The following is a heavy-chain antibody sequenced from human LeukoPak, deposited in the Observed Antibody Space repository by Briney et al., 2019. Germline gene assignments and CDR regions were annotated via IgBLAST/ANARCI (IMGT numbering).Heavy chain of an antibody. CDR2: ISYDGSNK. CDR1: GFTFSSYG. Sequence: PGGSLRLSCAASGFTFSSYGMHWVRQAPGKGLEWMAVISYDGSNKYYADSVKGRFTISRDNSKNTLYLQMNSLRAEDTAVYYCARVIYSGWEGELSDWGQGTLVTVSS. V-gene: IGHV3-30*03. D-gene: IGHD6-19*01. CDR3: ARVIYSGWEGELSD. J-gene: IGHJ4*02.